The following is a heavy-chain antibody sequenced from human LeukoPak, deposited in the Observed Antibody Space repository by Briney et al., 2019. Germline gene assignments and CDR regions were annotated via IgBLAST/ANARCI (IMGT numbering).Heavy chain of an antibody. CDR2: INAANGHT. Sequence: ASVKVSCKASGGTFSSYAISWVRQAPGQRFEWMGWINAANGHTKYSQEFQDRITITRDTFATTAYMELSNLRSEDMALYYCARGRGPPNSNRDFYYYYYMDVWGTGTTVTVSS. J-gene: IGHJ6*03. D-gene: IGHD6-13*01. V-gene: IGHV1-3*03. CDR1: GGTFSSYA. CDR3: ARGRGPPNSNRDFYYYYYMDV.